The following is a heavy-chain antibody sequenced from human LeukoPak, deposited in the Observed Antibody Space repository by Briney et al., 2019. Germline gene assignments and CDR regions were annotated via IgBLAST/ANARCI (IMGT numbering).Heavy chain of an antibody. V-gene: IGHV4-59*01. D-gene: IGHD4-11*01. J-gene: IGHJ5*02. CDR2: IYYRGST. Sequence: SETLSLTCTVSGGSITSYFWSWIRQPPGKGLEWIGYIYYRGSTDYNPSLKSRVTISLDTSNNQFSLRLSSVTAADTAVYYCARAVDYSRYRFDPWGQGTLVTVSS. CDR1: GGSITSYF. CDR3: ARAVDYSRYRFDP.